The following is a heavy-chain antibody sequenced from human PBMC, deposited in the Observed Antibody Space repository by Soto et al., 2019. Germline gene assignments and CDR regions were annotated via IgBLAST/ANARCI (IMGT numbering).Heavy chain of an antibody. CDR3: ARDRVAGTSSYYYGMDV. Sequence: QVQLQESGPGLVKPSETLSLTCTVSGGSISSYYWSWIRQPPGKGLEWIGYIYYSGSTNYNPSLNGRLPISVDTSTIQFSLKLSSVTAADTAVYYCARDRVAGTSSYYYGMDVWGQGTTVTVSS. CDR1: GGSISSYY. D-gene: IGHD6-19*01. J-gene: IGHJ6*02. CDR2: IYYSGST. V-gene: IGHV4-59*01.